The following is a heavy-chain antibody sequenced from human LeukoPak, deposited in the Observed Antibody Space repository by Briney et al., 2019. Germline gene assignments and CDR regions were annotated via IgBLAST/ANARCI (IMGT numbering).Heavy chain of an antibody. Sequence: SETLSLTCTVSGGSMINNYWSWIRQAPGKGLEWIGYIYQTGDSNHNPSLKSRVTISMDTYKNQLSLNLKSVTAADTAVYYCARHPFATPFDQWGQGTLVTVSS. V-gene: IGHV4-59*08. CDR1: GGSMINNY. J-gene: IGHJ4*02. CDR3: ARHPFATPFDQ. D-gene: IGHD2-15*01. CDR2: IYQTGDS.